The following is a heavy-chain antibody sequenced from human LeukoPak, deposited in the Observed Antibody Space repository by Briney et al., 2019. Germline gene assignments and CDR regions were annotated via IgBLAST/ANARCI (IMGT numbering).Heavy chain of an antibody. CDR3: AKATDIVATTYFDY. D-gene: IGHD5-12*01. CDR2: ISGSGGST. J-gene: IGHJ4*02. V-gene: IGHV3-23*01. Sequence: PGGSLRLSLAAPGFTLSSYAMTWFRQPPGKGLNWVSAISGSGGSTYYADSVKGRFTISRDNSKNTLYLQMNSLRAEDTAVYYCAKATDIVATTYFDYWGQGTLVTVSS. CDR1: GFTLSSYA.